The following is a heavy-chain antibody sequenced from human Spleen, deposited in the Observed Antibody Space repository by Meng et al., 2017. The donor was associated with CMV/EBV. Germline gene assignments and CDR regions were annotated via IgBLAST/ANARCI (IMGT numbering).Heavy chain of an antibody. CDR3: ARAGPRVTTSMGWFDP. Sequence: GGTFRSYAFSCVRQAPGQGLEWMGGIIPIFGTANYAQKFQGRVTITKDESTSTAYMELSSLRSEDTAVYYCARAGPRVTTSMGWFDPWGQGTLVTVSS. CDR1: GGTFRSYA. V-gene: IGHV1-69*05. D-gene: IGHD1-14*01. J-gene: IGHJ5*02. CDR2: IIPIFGTA.